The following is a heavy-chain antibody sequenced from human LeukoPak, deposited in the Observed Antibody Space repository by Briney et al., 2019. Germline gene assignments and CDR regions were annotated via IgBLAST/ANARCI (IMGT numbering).Heavy chain of an antibody. CDR1: GFTFSSYS. V-gene: IGHV3-48*04. J-gene: IGHJ4*02. CDR3: ARDKMTGDSYFDY. CDR2: ISGSSSTI. D-gene: IGHD7-27*01. Sequence: GGSLRLSCAASGFTFSSYSMNWVRQAPGKGLEWGSYISGSSSTIYYADSVKGRFTVSRDNAKNSLLLQMDGLRAEDTAVYYCARDKMTGDSYFDYWGQGILVTVSS.